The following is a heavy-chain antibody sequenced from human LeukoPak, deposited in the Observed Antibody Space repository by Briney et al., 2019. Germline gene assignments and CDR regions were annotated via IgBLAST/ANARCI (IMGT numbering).Heavy chain of an antibody. D-gene: IGHD3-10*02. CDR3: AELGITMIGGV. V-gene: IGHV3-48*04. J-gene: IGHJ6*04. CDR2: ISSSGSTI. CDR1: GFTFSAYW. Sequence: GGSLRLSCAASGFTFSAYWMHWVRQAPGKGLEWVSYISSSGSTIYYADSVKGRFTISRDNAKNSLYLQMNSLRAEDTAVYYCAELGITMIGGVWGKGTTVTISS.